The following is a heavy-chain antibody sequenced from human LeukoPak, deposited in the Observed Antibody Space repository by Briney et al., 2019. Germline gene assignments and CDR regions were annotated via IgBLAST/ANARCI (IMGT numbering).Heavy chain of an antibody. CDR2: IKQDGSEK. Sequence: GGSLRLSCAASGFTFSSYWMSWVRQAPGKGLEWVANIKQDGSEKYYVDSVKGRFTISRDNAKNSLYLQMNSLRAEDTAVYYCARAYGYCSSTSCYNFRFDPWGQGTLVTASS. V-gene: IGHV3-7*01. CDR3: ARAYGYCSSTSCYNFRFDP. CDR1: GFTFSSYW. D-gene: IGHD2-2*02. J-gene: IGHJ5*02.